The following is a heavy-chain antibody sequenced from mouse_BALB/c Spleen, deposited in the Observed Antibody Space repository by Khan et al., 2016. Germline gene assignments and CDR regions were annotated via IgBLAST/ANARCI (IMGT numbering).Heavy chain of an antibody. V-gene: IGHV1S29*02. CDR2: IYPYNGGT. Sequence: VQLQQSGPELVKPGASVKISCKAPGYTFTDYNMHWVKQSHGKSLEWIGYIYPYNGGTGYNQQFKSKATLTVDNSSSAAYMKLRSLTYEDWSYYYSEGGSHGGFAYWGQGTLVTVSA. CDR1: GYTFTDYN. CDR3: EGGSHGGFAY. J-gene: IGHJ3*01. D-gene: IGHD1-1*02.